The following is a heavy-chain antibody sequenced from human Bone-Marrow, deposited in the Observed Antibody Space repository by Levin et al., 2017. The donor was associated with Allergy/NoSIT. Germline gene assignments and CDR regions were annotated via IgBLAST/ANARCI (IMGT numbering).Heavy chain of an antibody. CDR2: ISSSVNYI. Sequence: GGSLRLSCAASGFTFSSWSMNWVRQAPGKGLEWVSSISSSVNYIYYADSVKGRFTISRDNAKSSLYLQMDSLRAEDTAIYYCARCMEPYGLDVWGQGTTVTVSS. D-gene: IGHD1-26*01. J-gene: IGHJ6*02. CDR1: GFTFSSWS. V-gene: IGHV3-21*01. CDR3: ARCMEPYGLDV.